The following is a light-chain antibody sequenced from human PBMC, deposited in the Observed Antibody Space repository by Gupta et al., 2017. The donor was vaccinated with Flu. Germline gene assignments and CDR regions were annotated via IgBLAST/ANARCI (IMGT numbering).Light chain of an antibody. CDR3: QRDNSYRA. CDR1: QSISSW. Sequence: DIQMTQSPSTLSASVGDRVTITCRASQSISSWLDWYQQKPGKAPKLLIYKASRLESGVPSRFSGSGSRTEFTLTSSSRQPDDFETSYCQRDNSYRAFGQGTKVEIK. J-gene: IGKJ1*01. CDR2: KAS. V-gene: IGKV1-5*03.